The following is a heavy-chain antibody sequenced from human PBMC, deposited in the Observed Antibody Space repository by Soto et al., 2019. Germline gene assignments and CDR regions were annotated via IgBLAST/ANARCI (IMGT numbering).Heavy chain of an antibody. CDR1: PGSSSGYY. V-gene: IGHV4-34*01. CDR3: ARGPYCSSGSCLNWFDT. Sequence: KTSQRLSLTWAVHPGSSSGYYWTWIRQRPGQWLAWIGEITHSGSTNYNRSLKSRVTISAETSKNQFSRRLSSFTAADTAVYSCARGPYCSSGSCLNWFDTWGPGTLVTVSS. D-gene: IGHD2-15*01. CDR2: ITHSGST. J-gene: IGHJ5*02.